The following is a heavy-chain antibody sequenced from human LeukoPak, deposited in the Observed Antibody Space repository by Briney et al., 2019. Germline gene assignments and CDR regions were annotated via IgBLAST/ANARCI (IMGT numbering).Heavy chain of an antibody. V-gene: IGHV3-23*01. D-gene: IGHD2/OR15-2a*01. CDR3: ARISLRAFDV. CDR2: ISDIGLST. J-gene: IGHJ3*01. CDR1: GFIFNSYA. Sequence: GGSLRLSCAASGFIFNSYAMSWVRQAPGKGLEWVSTISDIGLSTYYADSVKGRLTISRDNFKNTLSLLLSSLRADDTAIYYCARISLRAFDVWGQGTTVTVSS.